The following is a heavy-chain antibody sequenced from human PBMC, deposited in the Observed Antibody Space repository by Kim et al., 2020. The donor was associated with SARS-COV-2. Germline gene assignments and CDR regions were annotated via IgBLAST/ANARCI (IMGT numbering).Heavy chain of an antibody. V-gene: IGHV1-3*01. Sequence: GSGKTKYSQKFQGRVTITSDTPASTAYMGLSSLRSEDTAMYYCARSNAHDYWGQGTLVTVSS. CDR3: ARSNAHDY. D-gene: IGHD4-4*01. CDR2: GSGKT. J-gene: IGHJ4*02.